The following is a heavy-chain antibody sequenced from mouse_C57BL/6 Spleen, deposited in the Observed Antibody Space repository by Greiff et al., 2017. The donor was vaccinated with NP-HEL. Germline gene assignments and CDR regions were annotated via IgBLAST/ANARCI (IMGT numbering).Heavy chain of an antibody. V-gene: IGHV1-50*01. D-gene: IGHD2-3*01. CDR1: GYTFTSYW. J-gene: IGHJ3*01. Sequence: QVQLQQPGAELVKPGASVKLSCKASGYTFTSYWMQWVKQRPGQGLEWIGEIDPSDSYTNYNQKFKGKATLTVDTSSSTAYMQLSSLTSEDSAVYYCARRGDGYWDWFAYWGQGTLVTVSA. CDR3: ARRGDGYWDWFAY. CDR2: IDPSDSYT.